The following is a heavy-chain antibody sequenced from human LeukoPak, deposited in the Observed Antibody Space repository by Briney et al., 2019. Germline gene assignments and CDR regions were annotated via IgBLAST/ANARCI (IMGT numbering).Heavy chain of an antibody. CDR1: GYTLTELS. CDR3: ATKTRGPKVPGNPFDN. CDR2: FDPEDGET. Sequence: ASVKVSCKVSGYTLTELSMHWVRQAPGKGLEWMGGFDPEDGETIYAQKFQGRVTMTEDTSTDTAYMELSSLRSEDTAVYYCATKTRGPKVPGNPFDNWGQGTMVTVSS. V-gene: IGHV1-24*01. J-gene: IGHJ3*02. D-gene: IGHD1-14*01.